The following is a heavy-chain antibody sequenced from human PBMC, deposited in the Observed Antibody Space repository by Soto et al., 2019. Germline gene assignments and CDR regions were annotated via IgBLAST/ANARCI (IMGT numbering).Heavy chain of an antibody. Sequence: QVQLVQSGAEVKKTGSSVKVSCKTSGGTFSTFGISWVRQAPGQGLEWMGGIIPFFGTAEYSQKFEDRITITADESTNTVYMDLRSLTSEDTAIYYCARTVGVGALYYGMDVWGQGTTVSVSS. CDR3: ARTVGVGALYYGMDV. CDR1: GGTFSTFG. J-gene: IGHJ6*02. CDR2: IIPFFGTA. V-gene: IGHV1-69*01. D-gene: IGHD1-26*01.